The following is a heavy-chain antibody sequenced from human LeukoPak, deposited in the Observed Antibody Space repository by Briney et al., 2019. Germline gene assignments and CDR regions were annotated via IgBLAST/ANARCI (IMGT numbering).Heavy chain of an antibody. V-gene: IGHV3-7*01. J-gene: IGHJ4*02. CDR3: ARAREVLAAAGTHYYFDY. CDR2: IKQDGSEK. Sequence: GGSLRLSCAASGFTFSSYWMSWVRQAPGKGLEWVANIKQDGSEKYYVDSVKGRFTISRDNAKNSLYLQMNSLRAEDTAVYYCARAREVLAAAGTHYYFDYWGQGTLVTVSS. D-gene: IGHD6-13*01. CDR1: GFTFSSYW.